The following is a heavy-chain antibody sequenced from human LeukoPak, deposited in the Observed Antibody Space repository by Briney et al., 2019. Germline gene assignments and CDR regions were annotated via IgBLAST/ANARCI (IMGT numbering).Heavy chain of an antibody. D-gene: IGHD6-6*01. Sequence: ASVKVSCKTSGYTFTSYYIHWVRQAPGQGLEWVGIIHPSDGSTNYAQKFQGRLTMTRDTSTSTVYMELSSLTSEDTAVYYCARDNSYRDSSWWFDPWGQGTLVTVSS. V-gene: IGHV1-46*01. J-gene: IGHJ5*02. CDR2: IHPSDGST. CDR1: GYTFTSYY. CDR3: ARDNSYRDSSWWFDP.